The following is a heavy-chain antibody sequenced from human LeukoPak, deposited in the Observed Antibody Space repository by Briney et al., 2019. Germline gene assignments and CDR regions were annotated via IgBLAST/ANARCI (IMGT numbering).Heavy chain of an antibody. J-gene: IGHJ4*02. CDR3: ARQAPGYSYGYVY. CDR2: INHSGST. D-gene: IGHD5-18*01. Sequence: SETLSLTCAVYGGSFSGYYWSWIRQPPGKGLEWIGEINHSGSTYYNPSLKSRVTISVDTSKNQFSLKLSSVTAADTAVYYCARQAPGYSYGYVYWGQGTLVTVSS. CDR1: GGSFSGYY. V-gene: IGHV4-34*01.